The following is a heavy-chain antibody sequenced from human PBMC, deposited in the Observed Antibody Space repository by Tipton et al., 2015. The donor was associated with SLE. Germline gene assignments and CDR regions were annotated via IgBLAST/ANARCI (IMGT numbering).Heavy chain of an antibody. D-gene: IGHD6-19*01. J-gene: IGHJ6*02. CDR3: ARDRVAVAEDCYYGMDV. Sequence: SLRLSCAASGFTFSSYAMSWVRQAPGKGLEWVSVIYSGGSTYYADSVKGRFTISRDNSKNTLYLQMNSLRAEDTAVYYCARDRVAVAEDCYYGMDVWGQGTTVTVSS. CDR2: IYSGGST. CDR1: GFTFSSYA. V-gene: IGHV3-53*05.